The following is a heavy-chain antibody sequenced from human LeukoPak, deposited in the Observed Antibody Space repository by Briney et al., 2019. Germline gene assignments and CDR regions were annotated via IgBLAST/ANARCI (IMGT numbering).Heavy chain of an antibody. CDR3: ARGGGTIEIGKFGY. CDR1: AVTFTFSASG. J-gene: IGHJ4*02. CDR2: IQFDDREK. Sequence: GGSLRLSCAASAVTFTFSASGMHWVRQAPGKGLEWVAFIQFDDREKYYADSVKGRCTISRDNSKNTVYLQMNSLRAEDTAIYYCARGGGTIEIGKFGYWGQGTLVTVSS. D-gene: IGHD3-16*02. V-gene: IGHV3-30*02.